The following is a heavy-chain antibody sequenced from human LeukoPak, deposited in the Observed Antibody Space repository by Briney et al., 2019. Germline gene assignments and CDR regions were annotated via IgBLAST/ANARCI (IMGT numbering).Heavy chain of an antibody. D-gene: IGHD1-14*01. J-gene: IGHJ4*02. CDR3: ATGGGNFDY. CDR1: GFTFSTYW. V-gene: IGHV3-7*01. CDR2: IKQDGSDK. Sequence: PGGSLRLSCAASGFTFSTYWMSWVRQAPERGLEWLANIKQDGSDKYYVDSMKGRFTISRDNAKNSLYLQMNSLRAEDTAVYYCATGGGNFDYWGQGTLVTVSS.